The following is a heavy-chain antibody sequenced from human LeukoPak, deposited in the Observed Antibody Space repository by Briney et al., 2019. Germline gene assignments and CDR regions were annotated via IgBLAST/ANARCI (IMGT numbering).Heavy chain of an antibody. CDR3: TRVGYIDEGIDY. D-gene: IGHD5-24*01. CDR1: GFPFSSYW. J-gene: IGHJ4*02. Sequence: GGSLRLSCVASGFPFSSYWMTWVRQAPGKGLEWVANIKQDGSKKSYVDSMKGRFTISRDNAKNSLYLQMNSLRAEDTAIYYCTRVGYIDEGIDYWGQGTLVTVSS. CDR2: IKQDGSKK. V-gene: IGHV3-7*04.